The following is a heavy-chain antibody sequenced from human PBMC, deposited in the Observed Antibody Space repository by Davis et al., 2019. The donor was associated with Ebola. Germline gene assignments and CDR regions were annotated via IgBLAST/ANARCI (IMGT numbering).Heavy chain of an antibody. D-gene: IGHD3-22*01. CDR1: GYTFTGYY. V-gene: IGHV1-2*05. CDR2: INPNSGGT. Sequence: ASVKVSCKASGYTFTGYYMHWVRQAPGQGLEWMGRINPNSGGTNYAQKFQGRVTMTRDTSISTAYMELSRLRSDDTVVYYCARGYDYDSSGYYAFDIWGQGTMVTVSS. J-gene: IGHJ3*02. CDR3: ARGYDYDSSGYYAFDI.